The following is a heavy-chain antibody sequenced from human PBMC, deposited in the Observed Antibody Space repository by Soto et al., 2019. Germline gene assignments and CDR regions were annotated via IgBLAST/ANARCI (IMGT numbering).Heavy chain of an antibody. V-gene: IGHV3-7*03. CDR3: ARVYPHSGSYDGFDY. CDR2: IKQDGSEK. Sequence: GGSLRLSCAASGFTFSSYWMSWVRQAPGKGLEWVANIKQDGSEKYYVDSVKGRFTISRDNAKNSLYLQMNSLRAEDTAVYYCARVYPHSGSYDGFDYWGQGTLVTVSS. J-gene: IGHJ4*02. CDR1: GFTFSSYW. D-gene: IGHD1-26*01.